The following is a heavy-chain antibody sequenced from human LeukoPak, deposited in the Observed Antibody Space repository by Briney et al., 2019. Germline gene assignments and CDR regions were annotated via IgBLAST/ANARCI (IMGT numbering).Heavy chain of an antibody. Sequence: GGSLRLSCAASGFTFTNYAMSWVRQAPGQGLEWVSSISASSGTTYYADSVKGRFTISRDTSKSTLFLQINSLRADDTAVYYCAKDRPLNWGYYFDSWGQGTLVTVSS. CDR1: GFTFTNYA. CDR3: AKDRPLNWGYYFDS. CDR2: ISASSGTT. D-gene: IGHD7-27*01. V-gene: IGHV3-23*01. J-gene: IGHJ4*02.